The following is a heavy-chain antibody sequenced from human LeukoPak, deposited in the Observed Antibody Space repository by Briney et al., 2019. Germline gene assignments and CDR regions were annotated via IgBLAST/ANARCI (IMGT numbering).Heavy chain of an antibody. D-gene: IGHD1-1*01. CDR1: GDSVSSNSVT. J-gene: IGHJ4*02. CDR2: TYYRSKWYF. Sequence: SSQTLSLTCAISGDSVSSNSVTWNWIRQSPSRGLEWLGRTYYRSKWYFEYAPSVKSRITINPDTSKNQFSLQLSSVTPEDTALYYCASGHWPLPFDYWGQGTLVTVSS. V-gene: IGHV6-1*01. CDR3: ASGHWPLPFDY.